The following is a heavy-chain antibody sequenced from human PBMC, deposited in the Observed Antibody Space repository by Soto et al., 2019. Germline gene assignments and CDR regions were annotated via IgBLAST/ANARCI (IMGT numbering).Heavy chain of an antibody. CDR1: GFTFSYG. Sequence: VQLLESGGGLIQPGGSLRLSCAASGFTFSYGIHWRRQAPGKGREGGAYISYDSSNKFYGDSVKGRFTISRDNSKNTQFLQMNSLRAEDTAVYYCAKLVIGYCSGTTCDDYWGQGTLVAVSS. CDR3: AKLVIGYCSGTTCDDY. CDR2: ISYDSSNK. D-gene: IGHD2-15*01. J-gene: IGHJ4*02. V-gene: IGHV3-30*18.